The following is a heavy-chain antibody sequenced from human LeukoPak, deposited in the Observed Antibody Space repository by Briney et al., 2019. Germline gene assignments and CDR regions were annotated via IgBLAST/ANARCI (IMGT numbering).Heavy chain of an antibody. J-gene: IGHJ4*02. D-gene: IGHD6-13*01. CDR1: GYTFTSYA. CDR3: ARTHYSSSWYNY. CDR2: INAGNGNT. Sequence: GASVKVSCKASGYTFTSYAMHWVRQAPGQRLEWRGWINAGNGNTKDSQKFQGRVTITRDTSASTAYMELSSLRSEDTAVYYCARTHYSSSWYNYWGQGTLVTVSS. V-gene: IGHV1-3*01.